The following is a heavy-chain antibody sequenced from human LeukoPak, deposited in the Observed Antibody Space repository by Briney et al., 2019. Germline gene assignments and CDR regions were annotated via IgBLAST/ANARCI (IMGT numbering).Heavy chain of an antibody. J-gene: IGHJ6*02. Sequence: GASVKVSCKASGYTFTSYAMHWVRQAPGQRLEWMGWINAGNGNTKYSQKFQGRVTITRDTSASTAYMELSSLRSEDTAVYYCARAVAGTIYYYYGMDVWGQGTTVTVSS. CDR3: ARAVAGTIYYYYGMDV. CDR1: GYTFTSYA. CDR2: INAGNGNT. D-gene: IGHD6-19*01. V-gene: IGHV1-3*01.